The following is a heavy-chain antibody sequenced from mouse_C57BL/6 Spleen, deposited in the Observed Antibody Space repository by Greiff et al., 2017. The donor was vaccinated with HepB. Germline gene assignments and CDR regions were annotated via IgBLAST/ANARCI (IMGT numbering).Heavy chain of an antibody. CDR2: ISYDGSN. D-gene: IGHD4-1*01. Sequence: DVQLQESGPGLVKPSQSLSLTCSVTGYSITSGYYWNWIRQFPGNKLEWMGYISYDGSNNYNPSLKNRISITRDTSKNQFFLKLNSVTTEDTATYYCARGTPDWDWGQGTTLTVSS. CDR1: GYSITSGYY. CDR3: ARGTPDWD. J-gene: IGHJ2*01. V-gene: IGHV3-6*01.